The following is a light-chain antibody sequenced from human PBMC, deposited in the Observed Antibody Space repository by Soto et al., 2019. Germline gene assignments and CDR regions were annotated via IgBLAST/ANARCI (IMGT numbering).Light chain of an antibody. CDR3: QQRSNWPLLT. J-gene: IGKJ4*01. CDR2: DAS. CDR1: QSVSNY. V-gene: IGKV3-11*01. Sequence: EIVLTQSPATLSLSPGERATLSCRASQSVSNYLAWYQQKPGQASRLLIYDASNRATGIPARFSGSGSGTDFTITISSLETEDFAVYYWQQRSNWPLLTFGGGTKMEIK.